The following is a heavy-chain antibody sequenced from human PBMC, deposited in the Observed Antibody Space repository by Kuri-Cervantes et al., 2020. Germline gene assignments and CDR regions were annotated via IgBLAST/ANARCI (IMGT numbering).Heavy chain of an antibody. CDR3: ARGHFWIHYPDY. D-gene: IGHD3-3*02. CDR2: IWYDGSNK. CDR1: GFTFSSYG. J-gene: IGHJ4*02. Sequence: LSLTCAASGFTFSSYGMHWVRQAPGKGLEWVAVIWYDGSNKYYADSVKGRFTISRDNSKNTLSLQMNSLRAEDTAVYYCARGHFWIHYPDYWGQGTLVTRLL. V-gene: IGHV3-33*01.